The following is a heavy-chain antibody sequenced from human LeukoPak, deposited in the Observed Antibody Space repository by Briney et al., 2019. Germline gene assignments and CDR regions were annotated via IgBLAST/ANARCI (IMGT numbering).Heavy chain of an antibody. Sequence: GGSLRLSCAAFGFKFSSYEMRWVRQAPGKGLEWVSYISTSGSSIYYADSVKGRFTISRDNAKNSLYLQMNSLRAEDTAVYYCARDHVAFSLYWGQGTLVTVSS. CDR1: GFKFSSYE. CDR2: ISTSGSSI. V-gene: IGHV3-48*03. CDR3: ARDHVAFSLY. D-gene: IGHD3-16*01. J-gene: IGHJ4*02.